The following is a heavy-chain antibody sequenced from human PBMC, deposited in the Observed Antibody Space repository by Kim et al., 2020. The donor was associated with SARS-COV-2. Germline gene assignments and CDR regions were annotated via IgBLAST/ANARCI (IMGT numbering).Heavy chain of an antibody. CDR3: AGHFGVVAALVSVDWFDP. D-gene: IGHD2-15*01. CDR1: GYSFTSYW. J-gene: IGHJ5*02. V-gene: IGHV5-10-1*01. CDR2: IDPSDSYT. Sequence: GESLKISCKGSGYSFTSYWISWVRQMPGKGLEWMGRIDPSDSYTNYSPSFQGHVNISADKSISTAYLQWSSLKASDTAMYYCAGHFGVVAALVSVDWFDPWGQGTLVTVSS.